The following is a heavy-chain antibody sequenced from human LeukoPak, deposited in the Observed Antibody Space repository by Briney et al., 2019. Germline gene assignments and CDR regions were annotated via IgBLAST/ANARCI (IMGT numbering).Heavy chain of an antibody. CDR3: ARGMDPIRSVGATSGVDY. Sequence: PGGSLRLSCAASGFTFSSYWMHWVRQAPGKGLVWVSRINSDGSSTSYADSVKGRFTISRDNAKNSLYLQMNSLRAEDTAVYYCARGMDPIRSVGATSGVDYWGQGTLVTVSS. J-gene: IGHJ4*02. CDR1: GFTFSSYW. V-gene: IGHV3-74*01. CDR2: INSDGSST. D-gene: IGHD1-26*01.